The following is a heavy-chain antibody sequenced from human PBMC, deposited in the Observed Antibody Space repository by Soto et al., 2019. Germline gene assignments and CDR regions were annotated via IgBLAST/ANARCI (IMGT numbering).Heavy chain of an antibody. CDR3: ARVRGTRLLGWFAP. Sequence: QVQLQESGPGLVKPSQTLSLTCTVSGGSISSGGYYWSWIRQHPGKGLEWIGYIYHSGTTYYNPSLKSRVTLSVDTSKNQFSRKLTSGTAGDPAVYSCARVRGTRLLGWFAPWGQGTLVTVSS. D-gene: IGHD2-15*01. CDR2: IYHSGTT. CDR1: GGSISSGGYY. V-gene: IGHV4-31*03. J-gene: IGHJ5*02.